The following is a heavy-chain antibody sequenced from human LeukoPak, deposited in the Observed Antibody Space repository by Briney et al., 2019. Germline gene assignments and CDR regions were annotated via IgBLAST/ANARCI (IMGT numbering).Heavy chain of an antibody. CDR1: GGSISRGDYY. CDR3: ARYRDSGGRLAFDI. V-gene: IGHV4-31*03. J-gene: IGHJ3*02. Sequence: SQTLSLTCTVSGGSISRGDYYWSWIRQHPGKGLEWIGYIYYSGSTYYNPSLESRVTLSVDTSKNQFSLRLSSVTAADTAVYYCARYRDSGGRLAFDIWGQGTMATVSS. D-gene: IGHD2-15*01. CDR2: IYYSGST.